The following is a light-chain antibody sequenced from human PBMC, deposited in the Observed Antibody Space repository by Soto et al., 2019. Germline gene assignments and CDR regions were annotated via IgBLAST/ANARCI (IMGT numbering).Light chain of an antibody. V-gene: IGLV1-40*01. CDR1: SSNIGAGYD. CDR2: GNS. Sequence: QSVLTQPPSTSGTPGQRVTISCSGDSSNIGAGYDLHWYQQLPGTAPKLLLYGNSNRPSGVPDRFSGSKSGTSASLAITGLQAEDEADYYCQSYDSSLSAYVFGTGTKVTVX. CDR3: QSYDSSLSAYV. J-gene: IGLJ1*01.